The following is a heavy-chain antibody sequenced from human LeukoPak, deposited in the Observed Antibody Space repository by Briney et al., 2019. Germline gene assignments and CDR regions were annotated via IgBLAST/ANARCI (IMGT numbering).Heavy chain of an antibody. CDR2: INPNSGGT. CDR3: ARDHSSSWYGDHDAFDD. D-gene: IGHD6-13*01. V-gene: IGHV1-2*02. Sequence: GASVKVSCQASGYTFTNYHMHWVRQAPGQGLEWMGWINPNSGGTSYAQKFQGRVTMTRDTSITTAYMDLSRLRSDDTAVYYCARDHSSSWYGDHDAFDDWGQGTVVTVSS. CDR1: GYTFTNYH. J-gene: IGHJ3*01.